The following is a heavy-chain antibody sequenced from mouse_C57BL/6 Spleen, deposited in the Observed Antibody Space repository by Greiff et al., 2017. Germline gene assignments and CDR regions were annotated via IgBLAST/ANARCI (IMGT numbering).Heavy chain of an antibody. V-gene: IGHV1-18*01. CDR3: ARKAHYGSSYAWFAY. D-gene: IGHD1-1*01. CDR1: GYTFTDYN. Sequence: VHVKQSGPELVKPGASVKIPCKASGYTFTDYNMDWVKQSHGKSLEWIGDINPNNGGTIYNQKFKGKATLTVDKSSSTAYMELRSLTSEDTAVYYCARKAHYGSSYAWFAYWGQGTLVTVSA. J-gene: IGHJ3*01. CDR2: INPNNGGT.